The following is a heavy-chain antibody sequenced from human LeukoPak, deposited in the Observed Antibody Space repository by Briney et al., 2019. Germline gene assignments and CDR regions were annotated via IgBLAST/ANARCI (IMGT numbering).Heavy chain of an antibody. CDR2: IRSDGGST. Sequence: GGSLRLSCAASGFTFSSYNMSWVRQAPGKGLEWVSFIRSDGGSTLYADSVKGRFTISRDNSKNTLYAEMTSLRAEDTAVYYCATLASGYSSPFDYWGQGTLVTVSS. CDR1: GFTFSSYN. V-gene: IGHV3-23*01. D-gene: IGHD6-13*01. J-gene: IGHJ4*02. CDR3: ATLASGYSSPFDY.